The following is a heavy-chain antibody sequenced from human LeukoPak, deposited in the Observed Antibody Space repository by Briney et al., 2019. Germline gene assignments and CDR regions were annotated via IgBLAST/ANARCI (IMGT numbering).Heavy chain of an antibody. D-gene: IGHD6-6*01. CDR1: GFSFSGHW. CDR2: ISLTGSTT. CDR3: AGIAARPK. Sequence: GGSLRLSCTASGFSFSGHWMHWARQLPGKGLVWVSRISLTGSTTSYADSVKGRFTVSRDNAKNTLYLQVNNLRAEDTAVYYCAGIAARPKWGQGTLVTVSS. V-gene: IGHV3-74*01. J-gene: IGHJ4*02.